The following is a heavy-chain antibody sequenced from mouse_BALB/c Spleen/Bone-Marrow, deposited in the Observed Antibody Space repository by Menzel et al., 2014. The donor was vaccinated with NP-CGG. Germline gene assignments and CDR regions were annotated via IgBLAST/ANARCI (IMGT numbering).Heavy chain of an antibody. V-gene: IGHV14-3*02. J-gene: IGHJ3*01. D-gene: IGHD1-1*01. CDR1: GFNIKDTH. CDR3: SRDYGGTAWFAC. Sequence: VQLQQSGAELVKPGASVKLSCTASGFNIKDTHMHWVKQGPEQRLEWIGRIDPANGNTKYDPNFQGKATITADTSSNTAYLQLSSLTSEDTAVYYCSRDYGGTAWFACWGHGTLVTVSA. CDR2: IDPANGNT.